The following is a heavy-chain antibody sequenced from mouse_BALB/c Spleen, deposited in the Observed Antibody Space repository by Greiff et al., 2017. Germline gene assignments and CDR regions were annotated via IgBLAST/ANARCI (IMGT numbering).Heavy chain of an antibody. V-gene: IGHV6-6*02. J-gene: IGHJ3*01. CDR1: GFTFSNYW. CDR3: TADHRFAY. Sequence: EVKVEESGGGLVQPGGSMKLSCVASGFTFSNYWMNWVRQSPAKGLEWVAEIRLKSNNYATHYAEPVKGMFTISRDDSKSSVYLQMNNLRAEDAGIYYCTADHRFAYWGQGTLVTVSA. CDR2: IRLKSNNYAT.